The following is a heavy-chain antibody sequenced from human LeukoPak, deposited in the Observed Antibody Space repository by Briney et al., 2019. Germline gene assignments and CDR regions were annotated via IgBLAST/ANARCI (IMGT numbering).Heavy chain of an antibody. CDR3: ARIPNSQRHFDY. CDR2: INPSGCST. Sequence: ASVKLSCKASGYSFSSYYMHWVRQAPGQGLEWMGIINPSGCSTSYAQNFQGRVTMTRDTSTSTVYMELSSLRSGDTAVYYCARIPNSQRHFDYWGQGTLVTVSS. V-gene: IGHV1-46*01. CDR1: GYSFSSYY. J-gene: IGHJ4*02. D-gene: IGHD2-2*02.